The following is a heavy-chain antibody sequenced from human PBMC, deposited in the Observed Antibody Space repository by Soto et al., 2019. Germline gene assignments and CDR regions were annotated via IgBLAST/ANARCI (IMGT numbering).Heavy chain of an antibody. Sequence: ETLSLTCTVSGGSINTFYWSWVRQPAGKGLEWIGRIFSSGSTSFNPSLESRVAMSVDTSKNHFSLNLSSVTAADMAVYYCAREGSYSAYNFAHGIQLWSFDFWGQGALVTVS. V-gene: IGHV4-4*07. CDR2: IFSSGST. CDR1: GGSINTFY. D-gene: IGHD5-12*01. J-gene: IGHJ4*02. CDR3: AREGSYSAYNFAHGIQLWSFDF.